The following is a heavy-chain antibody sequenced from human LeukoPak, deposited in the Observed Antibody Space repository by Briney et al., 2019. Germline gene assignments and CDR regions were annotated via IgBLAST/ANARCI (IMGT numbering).Heavy chain of an antibody. D-gene: IGHD3-22*01. CDR1: GGSISSSSHY. CDR2: IYYSGIT. CDR3: AREEYYYDSSGLDY. Sequence: SETLSLTCAVSGGSISSSSHYWGWIRQPPGKGLEWIGSIYYSGITYYNPSLRSRVTISVDMSKNQVSLKLSSVTAADTAVYYCAREEYYYDSSGLDYWGQGTLVTVSS. J-gene: IGHJ4*02. V-gene: IGHV4-39*07.